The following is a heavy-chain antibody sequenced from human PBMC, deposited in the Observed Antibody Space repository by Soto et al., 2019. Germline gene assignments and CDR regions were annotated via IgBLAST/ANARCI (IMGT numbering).Heavy chain of an antibody. CDR2: LSAASPKT. D-gene: IGHD3-10*01. J-gene: IGHJ5*01. V-gene: IGHV1-18*01. Sequence: QAQLVQSGPEVKKPGASVKVSCKASGYPFVSYGFTWVRQAPGQGLEWMGWLSAASPKTEYAQNFQGRVTMTTDASTSTASMELRSLRSDDTAVYYCARGWFGDSLDSWGQGTLVTVS. CDR1: GYPFVSYG. CDR3: ARGWFGDSLDS.